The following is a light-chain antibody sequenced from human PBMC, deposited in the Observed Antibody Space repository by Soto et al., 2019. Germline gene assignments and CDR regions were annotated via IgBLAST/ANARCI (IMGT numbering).Light chain of an antibody. Sequence: QSALTQPASVSGSPGQSITISCTGTSSDVGGYHYVSWYQQHPGIAPKLLIYGVTNRPSGVSTRFSGSKSGNTASLTISGLQAEDAADYHCSSYTSASTLLYLFGTGTKLTVL. J-gene: IGLJ1*01. CDR2: GVT. CDR3: SSYTSASTLLYL. V-gene: IGLV2-14*01. CDR1: SSDVGGYHY.